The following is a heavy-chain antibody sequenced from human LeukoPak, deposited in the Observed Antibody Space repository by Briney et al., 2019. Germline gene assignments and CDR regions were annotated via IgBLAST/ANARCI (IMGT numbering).Heavy chain of an antibody. CDR3: AHRNLYGSGSWYFDY. Sequence: SGPTLVNPTQTLTLTCTFSGFSLSTNGVGVGWIRQPPGKALEWLALIYWDDDKRYSPSLKSRLTITKDTSKNQVVLTITNMDPADTATYYCAHRNLYGSGSWYFDYRGQGTLVTVSS. V-gene: IGHV2-5*02. D-gene: IGHD3-10*01. CDR2: IYWDDDK. J-gene: IGHJ4*02. CDR1: GFSLSTNGVG.